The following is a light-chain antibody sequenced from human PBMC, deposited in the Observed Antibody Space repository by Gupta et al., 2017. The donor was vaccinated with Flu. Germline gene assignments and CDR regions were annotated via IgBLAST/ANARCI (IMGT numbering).Light chain of an antibody. J-gene: IGKJ2*03. CDR1: QSVSSW. Sequence: DIQMTQSPSTLSASVGDGVTITCRASQSVSSWLAWYQQKQGKAPKLLIYKASSLESGVPSRFSGSGSGTEFILTISSLQPDDFATYYCQQYNSYPYSFGQGTKVEIK. CDR3: QQYNSYPYS. CDR2: KAS. V-gene: IGKV1-5*03.